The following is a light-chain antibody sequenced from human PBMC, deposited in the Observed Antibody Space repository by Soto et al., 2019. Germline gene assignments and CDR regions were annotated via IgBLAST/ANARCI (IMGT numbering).Light chain of an antibody. J-gene: IGKJ1*01. CDR3: QQYGSSGT. Sequence: EIVLTQSPGTLSLSPVERATLSCMASQSVSNNYLAWYQQKPGQAPRLLIYGASNRATGIPDRFSGSESGTDFTLTISRLEPEDFAVYYCQQYGSSGTFGQGTKVDIK. CDR2: GAS. CDR1: QSVSNNY. V-gene: IGKV3-20*01.